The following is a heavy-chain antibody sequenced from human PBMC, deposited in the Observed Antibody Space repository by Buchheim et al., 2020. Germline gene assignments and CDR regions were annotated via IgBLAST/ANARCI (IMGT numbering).Heavy chain of an antibody. CDR3: ARDGYNNFGEYFAMDV. J-gene: IGHJ6*02. V-gene: IGHV4-31*03. Sequence: QMQLQESGPGLVKPLQTLSLTCTVSGGSINRGGYYWSWIRQHSVRGLEWIGYIYYTGAPYYSTSLKSRVSISVDMFKNQFSLRVNSVTAADTAVYFCARDGYNNFGEYFAMDVWGQGT. CDR1: GGSINRGGYY. CDR2: IYYTGAP. D-gene: IGHD4-11*01.